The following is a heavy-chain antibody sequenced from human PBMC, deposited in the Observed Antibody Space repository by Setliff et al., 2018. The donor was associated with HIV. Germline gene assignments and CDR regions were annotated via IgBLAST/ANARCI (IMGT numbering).Heavy chain of an antibody. J-gene: IGHJ6*03. D-gene: IGHD1-7*01. CDR3: ARGDGTKYYYYYYMDV. CDR1: GGSISSSSYY. Sequence: SETLSLTCTVSGGSISSSSYYWGCVRQPPGKGLEWIGYIYYSGSTNYNPSLKSRVTISVDTSKNQFSLKLSSVTAADTAVYYCARGDGTKYYYYYYMDVWGKGTTVTVSS. V-gene: IGHV4-61*05. CDR2: IYYSGST.